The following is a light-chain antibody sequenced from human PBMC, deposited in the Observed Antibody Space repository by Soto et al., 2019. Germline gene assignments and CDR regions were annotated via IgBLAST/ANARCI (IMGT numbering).Light chain of an antibody. CDR3: QQYNSYSYT. J-gene: IGKJ5*01. V-gene: IGKV3-15*01. CDR1: QSVSTN. Sequence: GMTQSPATLSVSPGERAALSCRASQSVSTNLAWYQQKPCQPPRLLIYFASTRATAVPARFTAGGSGTEFTLTISSLQPDDFATYYCQQYNSYSYTFGQGTRLEIK. CDR2: FAS.